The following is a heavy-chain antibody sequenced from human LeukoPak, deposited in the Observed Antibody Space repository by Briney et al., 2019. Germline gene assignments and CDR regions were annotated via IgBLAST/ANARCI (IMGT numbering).Heavy chain of an antibody. D-gene: IGHD6-19*01. V-gene: IGHV1-8*01. J-gene: IGHJ6*03. CDR2: MNHNSGNT. CDR3: ARANRGIAVAGTNYYYYMDV. Sequence: ASVKVSCKASGYTFTSYDINWVRQATGQGLEWMGWMNHNSGNTGYAQKFQGRVTMTRNTSISTAYMELSSLRSEDTAVYYCARANRGIAVAGTNYYYYMDVWGKGTTVTVSS. CDR1: GYTFTSYD.